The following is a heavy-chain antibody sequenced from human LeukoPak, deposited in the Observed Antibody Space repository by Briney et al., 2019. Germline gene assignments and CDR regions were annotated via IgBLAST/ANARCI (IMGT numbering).Heavy chain of an antibody. D-gene: IGHD1-20*01. CDR2: INTDGRDT. V-gene: IGHV3-74*03. Sequence: PGGSLRLSCAASGFSFRSYCMYWVRQAPGKGLVWVARINTDGRDTEYADSVKGRFTISRDNAKNTLYMQMNSLREEETAVYYRVAYNWTYCDYWGQGTLVTVSS. CDR1: GFSFRSYC. CDR3: VAYNWTYCDY. J-gene: IGHJ4*02.